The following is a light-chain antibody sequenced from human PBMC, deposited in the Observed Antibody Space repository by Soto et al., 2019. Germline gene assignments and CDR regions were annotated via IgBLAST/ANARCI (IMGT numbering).Light chain of an antibody. V-gene: IGLV2-8*01. CDR2: NVN. J-gene: IGLJ1*01. CDR1: SRDIGGYDF. Sequence: QSALTQPPSASGSPGQAVTISCTGTSRDIGGYDFVSWYQVRPGEAPQLIIYNVNGRPSGVPRRFSGSKSGNTASLTISGLQAEDEADYYCSSYTSSSPYVFGTGTKVTVL. CDR3: SSYTSSSPYV.